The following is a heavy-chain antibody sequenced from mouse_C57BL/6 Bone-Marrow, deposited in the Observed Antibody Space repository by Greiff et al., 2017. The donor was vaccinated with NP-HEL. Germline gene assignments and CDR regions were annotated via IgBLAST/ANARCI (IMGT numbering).Heavy chain of an antibody. J-gene: IGHJ2*01. D-gene: IGHD1-1*01. V-gene: IGHV1-55*01. CDR1: GYTFTSSW. CDR2: IYPGSGST. CDR3: ARGAFSITTYFDY. Sequence: VQLQQPGAELVKPGASVKMSCKASGYTFTSSWITWVKQRPGQGLEWIGDIYPGSGSTNYNEKFKSKATLTVDTSSSTAYMQLSSLTSEDSAVYYCARGAFSITTYFDYWGQGTTLTVSS.